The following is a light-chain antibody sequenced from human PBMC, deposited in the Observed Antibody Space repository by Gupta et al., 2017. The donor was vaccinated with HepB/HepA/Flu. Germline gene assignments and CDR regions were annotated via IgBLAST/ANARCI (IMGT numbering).Light chain of an antibody. J-gene: IGLJ1*01. CDR2: DVS. Sequence: QSALTQPASVSGSPGPSITISCTGTSSDVGGYNFVSWYQHHPGKAPNLMIYDVSNRPSGVSTRFSGSKSGSTASLTISGLQAEDEADYYCSSYTSSSTLVFGTGTKVTVL. V-gene: IGLV2-14*03. CDR1: SSDVGGYNF. CDR3: SSYTSSSTLV.